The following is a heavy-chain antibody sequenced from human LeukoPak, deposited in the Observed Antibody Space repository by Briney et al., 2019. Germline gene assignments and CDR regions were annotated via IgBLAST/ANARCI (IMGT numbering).Heavy chain of an antibody. CDR3: ARVGGRYSYGYGTDY. Sequence: SETLSLTCSVSGGSISSGSYYWSWIRQPAGKGLEWIGRIYTSGSTNYNPSLKSRVTISIDTSKNQFSLKLSSVTAADTAVYYCARVGGRYSYGYGTDYWGQGTLVTVSS. D-gene: IGHD5-18*01. J-gene: IGHJ4*02. CDR1: GGSISSGSYY. CDR2: IYTSGST. V-gene: IGHV4-61*02.